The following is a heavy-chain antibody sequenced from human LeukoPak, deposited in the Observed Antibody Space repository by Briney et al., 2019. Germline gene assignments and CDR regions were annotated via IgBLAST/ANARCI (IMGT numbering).Heavy chain of an antibody. CDR3: ARDRHRRHYYDSSLHPPLDY. CDR2: INPNSGGT. Sequence: ASVKVSCKASGYTFTGYYMHWVRQAPGQGLEWMGWINPNSGGTNYAQKFQGRVTMTRDTSISTAYMELRRLRSDDTAVYYCARDRHRRHYYDSSLHPPLDYWGQGTLVTVSS. D-gene: IGHD3-22*01. V-gene: IGHV1-2*02. CDR1: GYTFTGYY. J-gene: IGHJ4*02.